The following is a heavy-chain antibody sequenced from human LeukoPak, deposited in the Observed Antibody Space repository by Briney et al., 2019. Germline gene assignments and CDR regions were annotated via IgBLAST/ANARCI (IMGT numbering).Heavy chain of an antibody. CDR3: ARGGYSGTEKPNDY. J-gene: IGHJ4*02. CDR2: INPNNGDT. CDR1: GYTSIGYY. V-gene: IGHV1-2*02. D-gene: IGHD5-12*01. Sequence: GASVTVSCKPSGYTSIGYYLHWVRQAPGQGLEWMGWINPNNGDTYSAQKFQGRVIMTRDTSITTAYMELRRLRSDDTAVYYCARGGYSGTEKPNDYWGPGTLVTVSS.